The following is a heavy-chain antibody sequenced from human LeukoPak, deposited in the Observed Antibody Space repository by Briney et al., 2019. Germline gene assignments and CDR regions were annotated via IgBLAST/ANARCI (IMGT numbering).Heavy chain of an antibody. Sequence: ASVKVSCKASGGTFSSYAISWVRQAPGQGLEWMGVIIPIFGTANYAQKFQGRVTITTDESTSTAYMELSSLRSEDTAVYYCARGGTSWYSSSPRPKLPFDPWGQGTLVTVSS. CDR2: IIPIFGTA. D-gene: IGHD6-6*01. J-gene: IGHJ5*02. V-gene: IGHV1-69*05. CDR1: GGTFSSYA. CDR3: ARGGTSWYSSSPRPKLPFDP.